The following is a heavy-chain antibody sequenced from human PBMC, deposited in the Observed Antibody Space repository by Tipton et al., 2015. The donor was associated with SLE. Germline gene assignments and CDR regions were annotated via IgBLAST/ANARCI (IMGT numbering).Heavy chain of an antibody. CDR2: IYQSGST. J-gene: IGHJ5*02. Sequence: TLSLTCAVSGYSISSGYYWGWFRQPPGKGLEWIGSIYQSGSTYYNPSLKSRVTISVDTPKNQFSLKLSSVTAADTAVYYCARGMYDFWSGVNWFDPWGQGTLGTVSS. V-gene: IGHV4-38-2*01. D-gene: IGHD3-3*01. CDR1: GYSISSGYY. CDR3: ARGMYDFWSGVNWFDP.